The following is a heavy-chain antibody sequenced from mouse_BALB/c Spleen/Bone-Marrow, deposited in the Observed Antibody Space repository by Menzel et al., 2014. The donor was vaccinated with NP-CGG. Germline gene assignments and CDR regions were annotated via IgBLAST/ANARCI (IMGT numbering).Heavy chain of an antibody. D-gene: IGHD2-10*01. V-gene: IGHV1-54*01. CDR2: INPGSGGT. J-gene: IGHJ2*01. CDR1: GYAFTNYL. Sequence: VKVVDSGAELVRPGTSVKVSCKASGYAFTNYLIEWVKQRPGQGLEWIGVINPGSGGTNYNEKFKGKATLTADKSSSTAYMQLSSLTSDDSAVYFCARGAYYGNYFDYWGQGTTLTVSS. CDR3: ARGAYYGNYFDY.